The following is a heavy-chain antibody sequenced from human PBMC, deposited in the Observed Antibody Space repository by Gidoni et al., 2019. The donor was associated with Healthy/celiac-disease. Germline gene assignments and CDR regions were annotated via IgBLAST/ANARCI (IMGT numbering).Heavy chain of an antibody. V-gene: IGHV3-48*02. D-gene: IGHD3-3*01. Sequence: EVQLVESGGGLVQPGGSLRLSCAASGFTFSSYSMNWVRQAPGKGLEWVSYISSSSSTIYYADSVKGRFTISRDNAKNSLYLQMNSLRDEDTAVYYCARGEHRTYYDFWSGYSQVDYWGQGTLVTVSS. CDR2: ISSSSSTI. CDR3: ARGEHRTYYDFWSGYSQVDY. J-gene: IGHJ4*02. CDR1: GFTFSSYS.